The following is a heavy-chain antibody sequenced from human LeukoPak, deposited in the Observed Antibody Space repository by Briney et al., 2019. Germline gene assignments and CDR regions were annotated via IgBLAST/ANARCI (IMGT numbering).Heavy chain of an antibody. CDR3: ARESGSSGWSTGDY. CDR1: GYTFTSYG. V-gene: IGHV1-69*13. D-gene: IGHD6-19*01. J-gene: IGHJ4*02. Sequence: GASVKVSCKASGYTFTSYGISWVRQAPGQGLEWMGGIIPIFGTANYAQKFQGRVTITADESTSTAYMELSSLRSEDTAVYYCARESGSSGWSTGDYWGQGTLVTVSS. CDR2: IIPIFGTA.